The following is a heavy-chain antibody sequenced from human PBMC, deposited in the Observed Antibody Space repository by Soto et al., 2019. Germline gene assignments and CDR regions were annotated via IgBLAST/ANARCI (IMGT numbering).Heavy chain of an antibody. CDR2: ITRSSSDI. Sequence: EVQLVESGGGLVQPGGSLRLSCAASGFTFSDYAMNWVRQAPRKGLEWVSYITRSSSDIYYADSVKGRFTISRDNAKNSLYLQMNSLRDDDTAVYYCARDTDDYWGQGALVTVSS. CDR1: GFTFSDYA. J-gene: IGHJ4*02. CDR3: ARDTDDY. V-gene: IGHV3-48*02.